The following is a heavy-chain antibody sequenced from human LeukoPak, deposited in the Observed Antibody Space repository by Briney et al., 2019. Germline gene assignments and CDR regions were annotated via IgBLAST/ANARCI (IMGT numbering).Heavy chain of an antibody. Sequence: GGALRLSCVASVFIFSSDWMSWVRQAPGKGVGGGADIKDNRKVKKYAESVKGRFTISRDNADNSLYLQMNSLRVEDTAVYYCARGPSTILTTIWGQGTLVTVSS. D-gene: IGHD5-12*01. V-gene: IGHV3-7*01. CDR3: ARGPSTILTTI. CDR1: VFIFSSDW. J-gene: IGHJ4*02. CDR2: IKDNRKVK.